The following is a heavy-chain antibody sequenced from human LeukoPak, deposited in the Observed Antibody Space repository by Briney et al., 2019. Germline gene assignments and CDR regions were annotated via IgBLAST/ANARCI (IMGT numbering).Heavy chain of an antibody. CDR3: ANLDDY. J-gene: IGHJ4*02. CDR2: IRYDGSDK. Sequence: GGSLRLSCGASGFTFAKYGMHWVRQAPGKGLEWVTFIRYDGSDKYYANSVKGRFSISRDNPKKQLYLQMNSLRSEDSAVYYCANLDDYWGQGTLVTVSS. D-gene: IGHD1-1*01. V-gene: IGHV3-30*02. CDR1: GFTFAKYG.